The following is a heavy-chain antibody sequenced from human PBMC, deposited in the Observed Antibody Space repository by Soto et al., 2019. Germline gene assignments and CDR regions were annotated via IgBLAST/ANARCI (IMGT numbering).Heavy chain of an antibody. CDR3: ARRSAGSPPDDY. Sequence: GASVKVSCKASGGTFSSYTISWVRQAPGQGLEWMGRIIPILGIANYAQKFQGRVTITADKSTSTAYMELSSLRSEDTAVYYCARRSAGSPPDDYWGQGTLVTVSS. J-gene: IGHJ4*02. CDR2: IIPILGIA. CDR1: GGTFSSYT. D-gene: IGHD3-10*01. V-gene: IGHV1-69*02.